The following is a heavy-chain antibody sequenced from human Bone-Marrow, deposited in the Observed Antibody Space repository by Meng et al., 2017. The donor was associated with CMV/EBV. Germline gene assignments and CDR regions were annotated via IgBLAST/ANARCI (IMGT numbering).Heavy chain of an antibody. Sequence: ASVKVSCKASGYTFTGYYMHWVRQAPGQGLEWMGWINPNSGSTNYAQKFQGRVTITTDESTSTAYMELSSLRSEDTAVYYCATASFDYNPVSFVGYYYGMDVWGQGTTVTVSS. D-gene: IGHD4-11*01. CDR1: GYTFTGYY. J-gene: IGHJ6*02. CDR3: ATASFDYNPVSFVGYYYGMDV. CDR2: INPNSGST. V-gene: IGHV1-2*02.